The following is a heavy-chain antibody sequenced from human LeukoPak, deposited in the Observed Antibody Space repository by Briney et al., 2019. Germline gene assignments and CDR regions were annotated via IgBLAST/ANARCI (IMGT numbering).Heavy chain of an antibody. J-gene: IGHJ2*01. CDR2: IRSKAYGGTT. CDR3: ARPQYYYDSSGYQPLYWYFDL. Sequence: PGGSLRLSCTASGFTFGDYAMSWVRQAPGKGLEWVGFIRSKAYGGTTEYAASVKGRFTISRDDSKSIAYLQMNSLKTEDTAVYYCARPQYYYDSSGYQPLYWYFDLWGSGTLVTVSS. D-gene: IGHD3-22*01. CDR1: GFTFGDYA. V-gene: IGHV3-49*04.